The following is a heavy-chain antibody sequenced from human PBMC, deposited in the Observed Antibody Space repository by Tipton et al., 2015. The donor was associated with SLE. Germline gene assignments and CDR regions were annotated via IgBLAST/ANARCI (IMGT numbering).Heavy chain of an antibody. D-gene: IGHD6-13*01. CDR1: GFTFSSYS. CDR2: IGSSSSYI. CDR3: ARGGYSSSWYVY. J-gene: IGHJ4*02. V-gene: IGHV3-21*03. Sequence: GSLRLSCAASGFTFSSYSMNWVRQAPGKGLEWVSSIGSSSSYIYYADSVKGRFTISRDNAKNSLYLQMNSLRAEDTAVYYCARGGYSSSWYVYWGQGTLVTVSS.